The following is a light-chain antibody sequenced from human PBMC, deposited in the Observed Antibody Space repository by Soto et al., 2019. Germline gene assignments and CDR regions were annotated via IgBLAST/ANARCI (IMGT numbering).Light chain of an antibody. J-gene: IGKJ2*01. V-gene: IGKV3-15*01. CDR3: QQYNNWPYT. CDR2: GAS. Sequence: EIVMTQSPATLSVSPGERATLSCRASQSVSSNLAWYQQKPGQAPRLLIYGASTRATGIPARFSGSGSVTDFTLTISSLQSEDFVVYYCQQYNNWPYTFGQGTKLEIK. CDR1: QSVSSN.